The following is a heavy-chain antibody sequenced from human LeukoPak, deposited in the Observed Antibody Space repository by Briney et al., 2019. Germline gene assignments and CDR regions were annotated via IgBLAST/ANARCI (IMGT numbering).Heavy chain of an antibody. CDR1: GYSFTSYW. CDR3: ASREDCSTNNCRDY. J-gene: IGHJ4*02. D-gene: IGHD2-2*01. Sequence: GESLKISCKGSGYSFTSYWIAWVRQMPGKGLEWMGLINPGDSDSRYSPSFQCQVPISVDKAISTAYLQWSSLQASDTAIYYCASREDCSTNNCRDYWGQGTLVTVFS. V-gene: IGHV5-51*01. CDR2: INPGDSDS.